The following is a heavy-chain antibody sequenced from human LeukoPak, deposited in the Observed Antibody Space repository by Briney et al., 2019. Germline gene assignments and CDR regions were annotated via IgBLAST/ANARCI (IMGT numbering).Heavy chain of an antibody. CDR2: IYSGGST. D-gene: IGHD6-19*01. CDR3: AREFWRAVAAGSD. J-gene: IGHJ4*02. V-gene: IGHV3-66*01. CDR1: GFTVSSNY. Sequence: PGGSLRLSCAASGFTVSSNYMSWVRQAPGKGLEWVSVIYSGGSTYYADSVKGRFTISRDNSKNTLYLQMNSLRAEDTAVYYCAREFWRAVAAGSDWGQGTLVTVSS.